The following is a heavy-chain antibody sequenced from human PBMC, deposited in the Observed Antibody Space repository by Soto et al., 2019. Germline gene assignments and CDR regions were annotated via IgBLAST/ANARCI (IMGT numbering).Heavy chain of an antibody. Sequence: QVPLVQSGAEVKKPGASVKVSCKASGYTFTSYAMHWVRQAPGQRLEWMGWINAGNGNTKYSQKLQGRGTITRDTAASTAYMGLGSVRSEDTAVYYCARVNVRYCSGRSCCSFDYWGQGTLVTVSS. CDR1: GYTFTSYA. J-gene: IGHJ4*02. V-gene: IGHV1-3*01. D-gene: IGHD2-15*01. CDR3: ARVNVRYCSGRSCCSFDY. CDR2: INAGNGNT.